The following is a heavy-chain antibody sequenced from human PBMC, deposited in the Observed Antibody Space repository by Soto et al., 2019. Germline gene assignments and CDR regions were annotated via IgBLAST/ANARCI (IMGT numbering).Heavy chain of an antibody. V-gene: IGHV4-34*01. CDR1: GGPFGGYY. CDR2: INHSGSA. CDR3: ATAGGGRNYYSYGMDV. J-gene: IGHJ6*02. Sequence: QVQLQQWGAGLLRPSETLSLTCAISGGPFGGYYWSWIRQPPGKGLEWIGEINHSGSATYNPSLTSRVTISLDRSNNQFSLKMNSVTAADTAVYYCATAGGGRNYYSYGMDVWGRGTTVTVSS. D-gene: IGHD3-10*01.